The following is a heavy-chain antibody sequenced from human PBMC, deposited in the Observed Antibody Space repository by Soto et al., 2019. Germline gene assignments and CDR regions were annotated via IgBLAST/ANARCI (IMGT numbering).Heavy chain of an antibody. D-gene: IGHD2-2*01. CDR1: GDSVSSNSAA. V-gene: IGHV6-1*01. CDR3: ARDSGGYCSSTSCYGDYYYGMDV. CDR2: TYYRSKWYN. Sequence: SQNLSLTCAISGDSVSSNSAAWNWIRQSPSRGLEWLGRTYYRSKWYNDYAVSVKSRITINPDTSKNQFSLQLNSVTPEDTAVYYCARDSGGYCSSTSCYGDYYYGMDVWGQGTTVTVSS. J-gene: IGHJ6*02.